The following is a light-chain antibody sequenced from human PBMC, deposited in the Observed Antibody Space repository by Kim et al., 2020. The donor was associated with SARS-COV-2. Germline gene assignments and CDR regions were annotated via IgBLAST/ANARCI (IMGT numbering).Light chain of an antibody. J-gene: IGKJ2*01. V-gene: IGKV6-21*02. CDR3: HQSSSLPFT. CDR1: QSVGTN. CDR2: YAS. Sequence: SVTPKGRATSTCWASQSVGTNLQWDQQKPDQSPRLLLKYASQAISGVPSRFSGSGSGTDFTLTMDSLEAEDAATYFCHQSSSLPFTFGQGTKLEI.